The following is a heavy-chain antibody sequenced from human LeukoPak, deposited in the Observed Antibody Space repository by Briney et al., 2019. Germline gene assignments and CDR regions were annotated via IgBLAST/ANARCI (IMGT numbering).Heavy chain of an antibody. D-gene: IGHD1-26*01. J-gene: IGHJ4*02. V-gene: IGHV4-59*08. CDR3: ARHKSGSFYSLDY. CDR2: VSDSGST. Sequence: PSETLSLTCTVSGGAISSYYWSRIRQPPGKGLEWIGYVSDSGSTNYNPSLNSRVTISRDTSRNQFSLKLSSVTAADTAVYFCARHKSGSFYSLDYWGQGTQVTVSS. CDR1: GGAISSYY.